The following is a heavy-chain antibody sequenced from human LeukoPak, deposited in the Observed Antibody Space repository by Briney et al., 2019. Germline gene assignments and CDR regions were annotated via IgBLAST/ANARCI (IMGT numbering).Heavy chain of an antibody. CDR1: GYTFTSYA. Sequence: ASVKVSCKASGYTFTSYAMHWVRQAPGQRLGWMGWINAGNGNTKYSQKFQGKVTITRDTSASTAYMELSSLRSEDTAVYYCARDYVRGGYCSSTSCYPWFDPWGQGTLVTVSS. V-gene: IGHV1-3*01. J-gene: IGHJ5*02. D-gene: IGHD2-2*01. CDR3: ARDYVRGGYCSSTSCYPWFDP. CDR2: INAGNGNT.